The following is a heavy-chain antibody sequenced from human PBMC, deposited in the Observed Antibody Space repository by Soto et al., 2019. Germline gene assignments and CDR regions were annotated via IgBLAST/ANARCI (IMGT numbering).Heavy chain of an antibody. V-gene: IGHV4-59*08. Sequence: WTWIRQPPGKGLEWIGYIYYTGSTNYNPSLKSRVTISIDTSKNQFSLKLSSVTAADTAVYYCARQRYDILTGYYNYGMDAWGQGTTVTVSS. J-gene: IGHJ6*02. D-gene: IGHD3-9*01. CDR2: IYYTGST. CDR3: ARQRYDILTGYYNYGMDA.